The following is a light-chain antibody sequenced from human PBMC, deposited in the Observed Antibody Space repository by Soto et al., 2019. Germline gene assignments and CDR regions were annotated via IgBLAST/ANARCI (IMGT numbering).Light chain of an antibody. CDR1: TNDVGNYNY. V-gene: IGLV2-11*01. CDR3: CSYAETRTYI. Sequence: QSVLTQPRSVSGSPGQSVTISCTGTTNDVGNYNYVSWYQQHPSKAPKLMIYDVTKRPSGVPDRFSGSKSGNTASLTINNLQAEDEADYHCCSYAETRTYIFGTGTKVTVL. CDR2: DVT. J-gene: IGLJ1*01.